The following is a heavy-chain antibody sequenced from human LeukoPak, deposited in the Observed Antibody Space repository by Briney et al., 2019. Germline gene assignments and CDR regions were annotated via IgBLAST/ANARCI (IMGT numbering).Heavy chain of an antibody. D-gene: IGHD3-10*01. CDR1: GFIFSNCW. V-gene: IGHV3-74*01. CDR3: VRVGGSDYYFDY. Sequence: PGGSLRLSCTASGFIFSNCWMHWVRQVPGKGLVWVSRIKTDGSTTTYADSVKGRFTISRDNARNTLYLQMNSLRAGDTAIYYCVRVGGSDYYFDYWGQGILVTVSS. J-gene: IGHJ4*02. CDR2: IKTDGSTT.